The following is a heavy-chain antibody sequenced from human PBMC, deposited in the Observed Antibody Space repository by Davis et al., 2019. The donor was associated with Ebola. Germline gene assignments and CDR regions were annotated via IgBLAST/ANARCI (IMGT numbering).Heavy chain of an antibody. J-gene: IGHJ4*02. V-gene: IGHV5-10-1*01. Sequence: GESLKISCKGSGYSFTSYWINWVRQMPGKGLEWMGRIDPSDSYSTYNPSFQGHVSMSTDKSISTAYLQWSSLKASDTAMYYCARHPYSTSSPDYWGQGTLVTVSS. CDR3: ARHPYSTSSPDY. CDR1: GYSFTSYW. CDR2: IDPSDSYS. D-gene: IGHD6-6*01.